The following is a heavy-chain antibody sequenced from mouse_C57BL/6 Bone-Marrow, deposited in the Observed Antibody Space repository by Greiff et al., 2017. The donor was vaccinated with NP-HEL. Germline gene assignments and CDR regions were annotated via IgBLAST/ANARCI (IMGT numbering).Heavy chain of an antibody. CDR2: IHPSDSDT. CDR1: GYTFTSYW. V-gene: IGHV1-74*01. D-gene: IGHD2-4*01. J-gene: IGHJ2*01. Sequence: QVQLQQPGAELVKPGASVKVSCKASGYTFTSYWMHWVKQRPGQGLEWIGRIHPSDSDTNYNQKFQGKATITADTSSNTAYLQLSSLTSEDTAVYYCTTEGLRRDYWGKGTTLTVSS. CDR3: TTEGLRRDY.